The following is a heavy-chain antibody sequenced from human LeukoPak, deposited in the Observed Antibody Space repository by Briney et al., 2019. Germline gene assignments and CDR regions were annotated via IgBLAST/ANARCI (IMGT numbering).Heavy chain of an antibody. CDR1: GGSISIYY. V-gene: IGHV4-59*01. Sequence: SETLSLTCTVSGGSISIYYWSWIRQPPGKGLEWIGYIYYSGSTNYNPSLKSRVTISVDTSKNQFSLKLSSVTAADTAVYYCARIPYSSGWYGAGGVHYYFDYWGQGTLVTVSS. D-gene: IGHD6-19*01. CDR3: ARIPYSSGWYGAGGVHYYFDY. J-gene: IGHJ4*02. CDR2: IYYSGST.